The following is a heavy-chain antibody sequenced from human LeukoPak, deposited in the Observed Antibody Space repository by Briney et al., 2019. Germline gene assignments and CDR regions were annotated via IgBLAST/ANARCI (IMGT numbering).Heavy chain of an antibody. CDR3: ARDSDLVDAFDI. D-gene: IGHD2-8*02. CDR1: GDSVSSNTAA. Sequence: SQTLSLTCAMSGDSVSSNTAAWNWIRQSPSRGLEWLGRTYYRSKWYNDYAVSVKSRIIINPDTSKNQFSLQLNSVTPEDTAVYYCARDSDLVDAFDIWGQGTMVTVSS. V-gene: IGHV6-1*01. J-gene: IGHJ3*02. CDR2: TYYRSKWYN.